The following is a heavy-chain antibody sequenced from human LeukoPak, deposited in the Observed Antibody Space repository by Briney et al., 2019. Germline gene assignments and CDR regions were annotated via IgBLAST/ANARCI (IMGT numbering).Heavy chain of an antibody. D-gene: IGHD2-15*01. CDR2: ISAYNGNT. J-gene: IGHJ6*02. Sequence: ASVNVSCKASGYTFTSYGISWVRQAPGQGLEWMGWISAYNGNTNYAQKLQGRVTMTTDTSTSTAYMELRSLRSDDTAVYYCARDGDCSGGSCYWRYYYYGMDVWGQGTTVTVSS. V-gene: IGHV1-18*01. CDR3: ARDGDCSGGSCYWRYYYYGMDV. CDR1: GYTFTSYG.